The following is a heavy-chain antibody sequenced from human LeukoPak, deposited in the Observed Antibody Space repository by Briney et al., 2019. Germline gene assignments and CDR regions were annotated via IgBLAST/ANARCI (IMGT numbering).Heavy chain of an antibody. CDR1: GGSVSSGSYY. Sequence: SETLSLTCTVSGGSVSSGSYYWSWIRQPPGKGLEWIGYIYYSGSTNYNPSLKSRVTISVDPSKNQFSLKLSSVTAADTAVYYCARDRKATSYDFWSGYYPYYYYYGMDVWGQGTTVTVSS. CDR2: IYYSGST. V-gene: IGHV4-61*01. D-gene: IGHD3-3*01. J-gene: IGHJ6*02. CDR3: ARDRKATSYDFWSGYYPYYYYYGMDV.